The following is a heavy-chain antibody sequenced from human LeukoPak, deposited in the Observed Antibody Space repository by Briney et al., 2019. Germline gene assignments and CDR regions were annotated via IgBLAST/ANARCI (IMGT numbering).Heavy chain of an antibody. CDR1: GFTFSSYA. Sequence: GGFLRLSCAASGFTFSSYAMSWVRQAPGKGLEWVSAISGSGGSTYYADSVKGRFTISRDNSKNTLYLQMNSLRAEDTAVYYCAKVPLYDFWSGIYFDYWGQGTLVTVSS. V-gene: IGHV3-23*01. CDR3: AKVPLYDFWSGIYFDY. D-gene: IGHD3-3*01. CDR2: ISGSGGST. J-gene: IGHJ4*02.